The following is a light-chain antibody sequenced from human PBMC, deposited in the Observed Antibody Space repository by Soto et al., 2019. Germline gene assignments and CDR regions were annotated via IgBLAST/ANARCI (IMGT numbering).Light chain of an antibody. CDR1: QSVSSN. Sequence: EIVMTQSPATLSVSPGESATLSCRASQSVSSNLAWYQQKPGQAPRIRIDGASTRASGIPPRFSGRGSATDFTLPISGLPADDFAVYYCQQCNDWPHTFGQGTKRE. V-gene: IGKV3-15*01. J-gene: IGKJ2*01. CDR3: QQCNDWPHT. CDR2: GAS.